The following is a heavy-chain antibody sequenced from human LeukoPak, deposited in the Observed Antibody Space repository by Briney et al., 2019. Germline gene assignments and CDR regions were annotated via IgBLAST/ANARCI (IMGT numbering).Heavy chain of an antibody. CDR3: ARVHFPDAFDI. Sequence: PGGSLRLSCAASGFTFSSYAMSWVRQAPGKELEWVSVMSESGGSTYYADSVKGRFTVSRDNAKNTLYLQMNSLRAEDTAVYYCARVHFPDAFDIWGQGTMVTVSS. V-gene: IGHV3-23*01. J-gene: IGHJ3*02. CDR2: MSESGGST. CDR1: GFTFSSYA.